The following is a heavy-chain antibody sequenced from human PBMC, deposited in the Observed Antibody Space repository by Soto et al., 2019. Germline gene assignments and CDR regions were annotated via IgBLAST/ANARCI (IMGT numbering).Heavy chain of an antibody. Sequence: GGSLRLSCASSGFTFSDDYMSWIRQAPGKGLEWVSYISSSGSTIYYVDSVKGRFTISGDNAKNSLYLQMNSLRAEDTAVYYCARGTPARHQLLLNRSSAYVCWGEGTLFTVS. CDR1: GFTFSDDY. V-gene: IGHV3-11*01. D-gene: IGHD2-2*01. CDR2: ISSSGSTI. CDR3: ARGTPARHQLLLNRSSAYVC. J-gene: IGHJ4*02.